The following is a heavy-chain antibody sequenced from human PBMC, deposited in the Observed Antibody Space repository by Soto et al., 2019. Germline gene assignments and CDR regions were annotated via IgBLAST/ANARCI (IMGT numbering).Heavy chain of an antibody. CDR2: ISAYNGNT. Sequence: ASVKVSCKASGYTFTSYGISWVRQAPGQGLEWMGWISAYNGNTNYAQKLQGRVTMTTDTSTSTAYMELRSLRSDDTAVYYCARGFDPRYEGPWQLLLYPELFDYWGQGTLVTVSS. D-gene: IGHD2-2*02. J-gene: IGHJ4*02. CDR1: GYTFTSYG. CDR3: ARGFDPRYEGPWQLLLYPELFDY. V-gene: IGHV1-18*04.